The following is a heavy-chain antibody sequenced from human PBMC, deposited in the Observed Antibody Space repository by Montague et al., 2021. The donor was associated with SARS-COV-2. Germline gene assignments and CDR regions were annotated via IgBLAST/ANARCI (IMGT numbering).Heavy chain of an antibody. CDR3: TRYVKEISTGYYYFDC. V-gene: IGHV4-30-4*01. J-gene: IGHJ4*02. CDR1: GGSISDGNYY. CDR2: IYHTGSA. Sequence: TLSLTCTVSGGSISDGNYYWSWVRQPPGKGLEWIGYIYHTGSAYYNPSLKSRVTISVDTSRDQLSLTLRSVTAADTAVYYCTRYVKEISTGYYYFDCWGQGTLVTVSS. D-gene: IGHD3-9*01.